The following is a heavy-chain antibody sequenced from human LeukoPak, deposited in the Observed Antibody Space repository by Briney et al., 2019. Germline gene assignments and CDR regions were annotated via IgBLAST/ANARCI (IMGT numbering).Heavy chain of an antibody. CDR2: IYENGGTT. CDR3: AKGGKTIMCPTSCYDY. CDR1: GFTFRSHA. Sequence: GGSLRLSCVGSGFTFRSHAMGWVRQAPEKGLEFVSGIYENGGTTYYADSVKGRFTISRDNSKNTLYLQMNSLRAEDTAVYYCAKGGKTIMCPTSCYDYWGQGTLVTVSS. J-gene: IGHJ4*02. V-gene: IGHV3-23*01. D-gene: IGHD2-2*01.